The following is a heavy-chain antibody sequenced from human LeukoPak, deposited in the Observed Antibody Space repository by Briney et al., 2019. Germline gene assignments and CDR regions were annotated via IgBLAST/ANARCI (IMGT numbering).Heavy chain of an antibody. CDR1: GYTFTSYG. Sequence: ASVKVSCKASGYTFTSYGISWVRQAPGQGLEWMGWISAYNGNTNYAQKLQGRVTMTTDTSTSTAYMEVTRLRSDDTAVYYCARGPTATWYFDLWGRGTLVTVSS. CDR2: ISAYNGNT. J-gene: IGHJ2*01. V-gene: IGHV1-18*01. CDR3: ARGPTATWYFDL.